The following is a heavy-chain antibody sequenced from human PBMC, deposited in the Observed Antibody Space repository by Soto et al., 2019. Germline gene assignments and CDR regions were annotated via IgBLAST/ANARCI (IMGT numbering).Heavy chain of an antibody. V-gene: IGHV3-33*01. J-gene: IGHJ6*02. CDR3: ASVAVSSHYYPRDV. CDR2: IWSDGSNP. CDR1: GFTFSGYC. Sequence: QVKLVESGGGVVQPGRSLRLSCVASGFTFSGYCIHWVRQAPGKGLEWAALIWSDGSNPYYADSVKGRFTISRDNSKNTLYLQMTRLRVEDSVGHDCASVAVSSHYYPRDVWGQGTTLSVSS. D-gene: IGHD2-15*01.